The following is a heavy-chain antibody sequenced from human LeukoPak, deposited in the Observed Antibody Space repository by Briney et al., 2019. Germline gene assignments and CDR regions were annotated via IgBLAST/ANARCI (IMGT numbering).Heavy chain of an antibody. D-gene: IGHD6-6*01. CDR3: ARADRSSSSPYFDY. CDR1: GGSISSGGYS. J-gene: IGHJ4*02. Sequence: SETLSLTCAVSGGSISSGGYSWSWLRQPPGKGLEWIGYIYHSGSTYYNPSLRSRVTISVDRSKHQFSLKLSSVTAADTAVYYCARADRSSSSPYFDYWGQGTLVTVSS. CDR2: IYHSGST. V-gene: IGHV4-30-2*01.